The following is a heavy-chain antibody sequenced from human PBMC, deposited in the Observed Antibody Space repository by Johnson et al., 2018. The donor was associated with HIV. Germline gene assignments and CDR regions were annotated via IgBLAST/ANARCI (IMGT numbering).Heavy chain of an antibody. CDR3: ARDYVQWELLKGDAFDI. J-gene: IGHJ3*02. Sequence: VQLVESGGGLVQPGGSLRLSCAASGFTVSSNYMSWVRQAPGQGLEWVSAISGSGGSTYYADSVKGRFTISRDNSKNTLYLQMNSLRAEDTAVYYCARDYVQWELLKGDAFDIRGQGTMVTVSS. CDR2: ISGSGGST. CDR1: GFTVSSNY. D-gene: IGHD1-26*01. V-gene: IGHV3-23*04.